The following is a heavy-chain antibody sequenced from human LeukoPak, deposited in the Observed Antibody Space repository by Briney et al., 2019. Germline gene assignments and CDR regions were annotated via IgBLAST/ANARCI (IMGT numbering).Heavy chain of an antibody. V-gene: IGHV3-33*01. CDR2: IWYDGSNE. J-gene: IGHJ4*02. Sequence: PGRSLRLSCAASGFSFSNYDMHWVRQAPGKGLEWVAVIWYDGSNEYYADSVKGRFTISRDNSKNTLYLQMNSLRAEDTAVYYCARDKSSSGWHYFDFWGQGTLVTASS. CDR1: GFSFSNYD. CDR3: ARDKSSSGWHYFDF. D-gene: IGHD6-19*01.